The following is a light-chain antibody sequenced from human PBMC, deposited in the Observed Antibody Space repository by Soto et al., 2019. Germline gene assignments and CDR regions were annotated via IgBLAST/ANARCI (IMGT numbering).Light chain of an antibody. CDR1: QSVDTTF. J-gene: IGKJ1*01. V-gene: IGKV3-20*01. CDR3: QQYRSSVT. CDR2: GAS. Sequence: EIVLTQSPGSLSLSPGQRATLSCRASQSVDTTFFAWYQKKPGQAPRLLIYGASKKATGIPDRFSSSGSGTDFTLIISRLGPEDFAVYYCQQYRSSVTLGQGTKVEIK.